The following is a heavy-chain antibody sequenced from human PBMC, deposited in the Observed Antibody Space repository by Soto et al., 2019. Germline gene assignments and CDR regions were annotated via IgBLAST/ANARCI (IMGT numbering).Heavy chain of an antibody. J-gene: IGHJ5*02. CDR1: GFTFSSYG. V-gene: IGHV3-33*01. Sequence: GGSLRLSCAASGFTFSSYGMHWVRQAPGKGLEGVAVIWYDGSNKYYADSVKGRVTISRDNSKNTLYLQRNSLRAEDTAEYYCARGKSGYYLNWFDPWGQGTLVTVSS. CDR2: IWYDGSNK. CDR3: ARGKSGYYLNWFDP. D-gene: IGHD5-12*01.